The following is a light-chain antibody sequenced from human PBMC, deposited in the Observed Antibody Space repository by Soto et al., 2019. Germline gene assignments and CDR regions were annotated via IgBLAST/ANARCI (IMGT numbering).Light chain of an antibody. V-gene: IGKV1-5*03. CDR3: QQYNSYSQT. CDR2: RAS. CDR1: QSISVW. J-gene: IGKJ1*01. Sequence: DIQMTQSPSTLSASVGDRVTITCRASQSISVWVAWYQQKPGKAPNLLIYRASSLASGVPSRFSGSGSGTEFTLTISSLQSDDFAIYYCQQYNSYSQTFGQGTKVEIK.